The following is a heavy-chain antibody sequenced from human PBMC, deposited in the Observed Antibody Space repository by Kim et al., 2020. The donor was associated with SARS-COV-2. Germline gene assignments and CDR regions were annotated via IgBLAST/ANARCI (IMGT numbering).Heavy chain of an antibody. CDR1: GGSISSSSYY. CDR2: VYYSGST. V-gene: IGHV4-39*01. J-gene: IGHJ6*02. CDR3: VSYGYYYYYAMDV. Sequence: SETLSLTCTVSGGSISSSSYYWGWIRQPPGKGLEWIGSVYYSGSTYYNPSLKSRVTISVDTSKSQFSLKLSSVTAADTAVYYCVSYGYYYYYAMDVWGQGTTVTVSS. D-gene: IGHD3-10*01.